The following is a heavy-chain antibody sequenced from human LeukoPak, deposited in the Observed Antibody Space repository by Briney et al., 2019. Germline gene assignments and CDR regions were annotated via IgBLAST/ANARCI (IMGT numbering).Heavy chain of an antibody. D-gene: IGHD1-26*01. V-gene: IGHV1-2*02. CDR1: GYTFNGYY. J-gene: IGHJ4*02. CDR3: ARGREGATTGLDH. Sequence: ASVKVSCKASGYTFNGYYMHWVRQAPGQGLESMGWINSNSGARNYGQKFQGRVTMSRDTAINTAYMELTSLTSDDTGVYYCARGREGATTGLDHCGQETLVTVSS. CDR2: INSNSGAR.